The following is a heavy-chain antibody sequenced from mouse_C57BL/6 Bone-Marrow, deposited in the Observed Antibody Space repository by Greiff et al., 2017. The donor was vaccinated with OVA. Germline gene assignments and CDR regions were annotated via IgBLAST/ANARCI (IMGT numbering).Heavy chain of an antibody. D-gene: IGHD2-5*01. J-gene: IGHJ1*03. CDR1: GYTFTSYG. CDR3: ASERDYYSNFDWYFDV. Sequence: QVQLQQSGAELARPGASVKLSCKASGYTFTSYGISWVKQRTGQGLEWIGEIYPRSGNTYYNEKFKGKATLTADKSSSTAYMELRSLTSEDSAVYFCASERDYYSNFDWYFDVWGTGTTVTVSS. V-gene: IGHV1-81*01. CDR2: IYPRSGNT.